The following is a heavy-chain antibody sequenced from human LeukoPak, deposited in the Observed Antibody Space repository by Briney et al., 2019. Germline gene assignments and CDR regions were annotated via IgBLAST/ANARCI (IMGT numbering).Heavy chain of an antibody. Sequence: RGSLRLSCAASGFTFSSYAMSWVRQAPGKGLEWVSAISGSGGSTYYADSVKGRFTISRDNSKNTLYLQMNSLRAEDTAVYYCAKVPWEFHYFDYWGQGTLVTVSS. CDR3: AKVPWEFHYFDY. V-gene: IGHV3-23*01. D-gene: IGHD1-26*01. J-gene: IGHJ4*02. CDR2: ISGSGGST. CDR1: GFTFSSYA.